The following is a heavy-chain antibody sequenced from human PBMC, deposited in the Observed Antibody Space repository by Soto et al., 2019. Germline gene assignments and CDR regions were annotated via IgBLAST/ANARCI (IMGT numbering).Heavy chain of an antibody. J-gene: IGHJ6*02. D-gene: IGHD6-19*01. CDR2: IYYSGST. V-gene: IGHV4-28*03. CDR1: GYSISSSNW. CDR3: ARGYGIAVAGTDYYYGMDV. Sequence: SETLSLTCAVSGYSISSSNWWGWIRQPPGKGLEWIGDIYYSGSTNYNPSLKSRVTISVDKSKNQFSLKLSSVTAADTAVYYCARGYGIAVAGTDYYYGMDVWGQGTTVTVS.